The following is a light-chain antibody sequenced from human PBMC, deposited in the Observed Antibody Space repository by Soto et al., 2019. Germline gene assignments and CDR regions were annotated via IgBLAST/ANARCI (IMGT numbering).Light chain of an antibody. CDR2: DVS. V-gene: IGLV2-14*03. CDR3: SSYTTNSTAV. CDR1: SSDVGGYNY. J-gene: IGLJ7*01. Sequence: QSALTQPASVSGSPGQSITISCTGTSSDVGGYNYVSWYQQHPGKAPKLMIYDVSHRPSGVSSRFSGSKSGNTASLTISGLQAEDEAHYYCSSYTTNSTAVFGGGTQLTV.